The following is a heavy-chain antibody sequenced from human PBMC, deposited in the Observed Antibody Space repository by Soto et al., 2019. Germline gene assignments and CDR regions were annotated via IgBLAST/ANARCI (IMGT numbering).Heavy chain of an antibody. CDR1: GYTFTTFW. J-gene: IGHJ5*02. Sequence: GESLKISCKGFGYTFTTFWIGWVRQMPGEGLEWMGIIYPGDSDARYSPSFEGQVTMSVDKSISTAYLPWSSLKASDSAMYYCARGYCTTSICDPWFDPWGQGTLVTVSS. V-gene: IGHV5-51*01. CDR3: ARGYCTTSICDPWFDP. D-gene: IGHD2-8*01. CDR2: IYPGDSDA.